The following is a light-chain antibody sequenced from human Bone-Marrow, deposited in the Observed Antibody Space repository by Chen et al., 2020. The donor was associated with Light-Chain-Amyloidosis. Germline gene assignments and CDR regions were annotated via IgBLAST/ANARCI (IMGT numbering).Light chain of an antibody. J-gene: IGLJ3*02. Sequence: QSALTQPASVSGPPGQSTTIPCTGTSSDIGDYNYVSWYQQHPGKAPKLMIYDVSHRPSGVSDRFSGSKSGVTASLTISGLQAEDEADYFCSSYTSSSTRVFGGGTKLTVL. CDR1: SSDIGDYNY. CDR3: SSYTSSSTRV. CDR2: DVS. V-gene: IGLV2-14*01.